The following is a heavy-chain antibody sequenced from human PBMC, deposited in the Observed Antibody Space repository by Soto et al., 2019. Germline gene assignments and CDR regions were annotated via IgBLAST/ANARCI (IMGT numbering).Heavy chain of an antibody. CDR2: IIPIFGTA. V-gene: IGHV1-69*06. J-gene: IGHJ6*02. CDR3: ARGVKVQLELHCGMDV. Sequence: QVQLVQSGAEVKKPGSSVKVSCKASGGTFSSYAISWVRQAPGQGLEWMGGIIPIFGTANYAQKFQGRVTITADKSTSPAYMELSSLRPEDTAVYYCARGVKVQLELHCGMDVWGQGTTVTVSS. D-gene: IGHD1-1*01. CDR1: GGTFSSYA.